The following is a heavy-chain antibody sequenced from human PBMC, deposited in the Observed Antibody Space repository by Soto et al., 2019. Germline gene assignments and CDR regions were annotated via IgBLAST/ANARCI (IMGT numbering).Heavy chain of an antibody. CDR3: ARGNTIRFLEWSPRVGMDV. D-gene: IGHD3-3*01. Sequence: PGGSLRLSCAASGFTFSSYDMHWVRQATGKGLEWVSAIGTAGDTYYPGSVKGRFTISRENAKNSLYLQMNSLRAEDTAVYYCARGNTIRFLEWSPRVGMDVWGQGTTVTVSS. J-gene: IGHJ6*02. CDR1: GFTFSSYD. V-gene: IGHV3-13*01. CDR2: IGTAGDT.